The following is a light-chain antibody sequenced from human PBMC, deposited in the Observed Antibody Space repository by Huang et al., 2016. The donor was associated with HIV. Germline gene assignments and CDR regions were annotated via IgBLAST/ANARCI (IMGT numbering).Light chain of an antibody. Sequence: IVMTQSPATLSVSPGERATLSCRASAGVSNNVAWYQQRPGQTPRPLIHGASTRHTGIPAKFSGRGSGTEFTLTITSLQPEDSAVYYCQQYNNWPPWTFGPGTQVEI. CDR2: GAS. CDR1: AGVSNN. J-gene: IGKJ1*01. V-gene: IGKV3D-15*01. CDR3: QQYNNWPPWT.